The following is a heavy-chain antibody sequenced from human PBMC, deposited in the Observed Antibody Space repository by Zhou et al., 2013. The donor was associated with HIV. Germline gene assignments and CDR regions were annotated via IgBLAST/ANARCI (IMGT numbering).Heavy chain of an antibody. J-gene: IGHJ3*02. CDR1: GGTFSSYA. CDR3: ARDWAVDYGGIFDAFDI. D-gene: IGHD4-17*01. Sequence: QVQLVQSGAEVKKPGSSVKVSCKASGGTFSSYAISWVRQAPGQGLEWMGGIIPIFGTANYAQKFQGRVTITTDESTSTAYMELSSLRSEDTAVYYCARDWAVDYGGIFDAFDIWGQGTMGHRLF. CDR2: IIPIFGTA. V-gene: IGHV1-69*05.